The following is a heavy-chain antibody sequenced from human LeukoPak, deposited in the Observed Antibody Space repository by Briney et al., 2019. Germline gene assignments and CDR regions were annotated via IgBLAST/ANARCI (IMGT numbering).Heavy chain of an antibody. D-gene: IGHD6-19*01. CDR3: ARSYSSGWYYTD. Sequence: GGSLRLSCAASGFTVSSNYMSWVRQAPGKGLEWVSVIYSGGSTYYADSVKGRFTISRDNSKNTLYLQMNSLRAEDTAVYYCARSYSSGWYYTDWGQGTLVTVSS. V-gene: IGHV3-66*01. CDR2: IYSGGST. CDR1: GFTVSSNY. J-gene: IGHJ4*02.